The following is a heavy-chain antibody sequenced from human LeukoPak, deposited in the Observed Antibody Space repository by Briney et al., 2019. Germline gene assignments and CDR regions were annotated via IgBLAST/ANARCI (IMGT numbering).Heavy chain of an antibody. V-gene: IGHV3-74*01. J-gene: IGHJ4*02. CDR2: INSDGSST. CDR3: ARRGSYGGVDY. Sequence: PGGSLRHSCAASGFTFSSYWMHWVRQAPGKGLVWVSRINSDGSSTSYADSVKGRFTISRDNAKNTLYLQMNSLRAEDTAVYYCARRGSYGGVDYWGQGTLVTVSS. D-gene: IGHD1-26*01. CDR1: GFTFSSYW.